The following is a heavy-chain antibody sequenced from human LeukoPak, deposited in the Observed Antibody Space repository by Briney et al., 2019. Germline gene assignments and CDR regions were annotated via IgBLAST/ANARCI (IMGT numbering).Heavy chain of an antibody. CDR3: ARGSRSSTWYVPFDY. V-gene: IGHV1-2*02. J-gene: IGHJ4*02. Sequence: ASVKVSCKASGYTFTDYYIHWVRQAPGERLEWMGWINPKSGATHYPQKFQGRVTMSRDTSISTAYMELSSLRSDDTAVYYCARGSRSSTWYVPFDYWGQGSLVTVSS. CDR1: GYTFTDYY. CDR2: INPKSGAT. D-gene: IGHD6-13*01.